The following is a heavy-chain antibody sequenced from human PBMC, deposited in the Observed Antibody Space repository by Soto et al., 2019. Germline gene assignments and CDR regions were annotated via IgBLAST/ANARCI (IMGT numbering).Heavy chain of an antibody. Sequence: ASVKVSCKSSGFTFTSYAIRWLRQAPGQRPQWMGWINGGSGNTKYSQDFQGRVTFTRDTFATTAYLELSSLRSEDTAVYYCARVPPWGNSAGDYYIQHYDSWGQGTPVTVSS. V-gene: IGHV1-3*01. D-gene: IGHD3-10*01. CDR3: ARVPPWGNSAGDYYIQHYDS. CDR1: GFTFTSYA. CDR2: INGGSGNT. J-gene: IGHJ4*02.